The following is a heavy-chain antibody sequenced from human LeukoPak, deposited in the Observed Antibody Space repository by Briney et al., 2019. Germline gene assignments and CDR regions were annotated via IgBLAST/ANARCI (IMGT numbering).Heavy chain of an antibody. J-gene: IGHJ4*02. CDR2: INHSGST. V-gene: IGHV4-39*07. D-gene: IGHD3-16*02. Sequence: SETLSLTCTVSGGSISSGDYYWSWIRQPPGKGLEWIGEINHSGSTNYNPSLKSRVTISVDTSKNQFSLKLSSVAAADTAVYYCARTFITFGGVIAFDYWGQGTLVTVSS. CDR3: ARTFITFGGVIAFDY. CDR1: GGSISSGDYY.